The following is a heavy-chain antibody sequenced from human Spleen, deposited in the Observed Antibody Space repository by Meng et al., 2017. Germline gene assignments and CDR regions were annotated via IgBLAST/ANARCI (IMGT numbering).Heavy chain of an antibody. V-gene: IGHV4-34*01. Sequence: QVQRHKGETRMLKRSHTRSLTCVVSGGSFSDYSGSWIRQPPGKGLEWIGEINHSGSTNYNPSLESRATISVDTSQNNLSLKLSSVTAADSAVYYCARGPTTMAHDFDYWGQGTLVTVSS. J-gene: IGHJ4*02. CDR1: GGSFSDYS. CDR2: INHSGST. D-gene: IGHD4-11*01. CDR3: ARGPTTMAHDFDY.